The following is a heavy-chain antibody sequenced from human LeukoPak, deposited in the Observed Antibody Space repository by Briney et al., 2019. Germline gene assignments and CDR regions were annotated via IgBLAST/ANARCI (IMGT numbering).Heavy chain of an antibody. V-gene: IGHV3-66*01. Sequence: PGGSLRLSCAASGFTVSSNYMSWVRQAPGKGLEWVSVIYSGGSTYYADSVKGRFTISRDNSKNTLYLQMNSLRAEDTAVYYCARVKDDYVWGSYRYDYWGQGTLVTVSS. CDR3: ARVKDDYVWGSYRYDY. CDR1: GFTVSSNY. CDR2: IYSGGST. D-gene: IGHD3-16*02. J-gene: IGHJ4*02.